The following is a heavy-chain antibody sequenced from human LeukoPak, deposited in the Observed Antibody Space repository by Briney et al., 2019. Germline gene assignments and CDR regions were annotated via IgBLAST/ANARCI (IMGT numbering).Heavy chain of an antibody. CDR3: ARDLSSWTFRGFDI. CDR2: ISSSGSTI. Sequence: GGSLRLSCAASGFTFSDYYMSWIRQAPGKGLEWVSYISSSGSTIYYADSVKGRFTISRDNAKNSLYLQMNSLRAEDTAVYYCARDLSSWTFRGFDIWGQGTMVTVSS. CDR1: GFTFSDYY. J-gene: IGHJ3*02. D-gene: IGHD6-13*01. V-gene: IGHV3-11*04.